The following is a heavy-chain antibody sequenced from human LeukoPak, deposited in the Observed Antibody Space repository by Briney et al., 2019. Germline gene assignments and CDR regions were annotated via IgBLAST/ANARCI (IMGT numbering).Heavy chain of an antibody. V-gene: IGHV1-69*16. CDR3: AGDGLLTRTGMDV. CDR2: ILPMLGTA. J-gene: IGHJ6*03. D-gene: IGHD3/OR15-3a*01. Sequence: SVKSSCKASGGALSDYTISWVRQAPGQGLEWMGAILPMLGTAKNAQSVQGRVKFTTDDSASTVYMELSSLRSEDTASYFCAGDGLLTRTGMDVWGKGTKVTVSS. CDR1: GGALSDYT.